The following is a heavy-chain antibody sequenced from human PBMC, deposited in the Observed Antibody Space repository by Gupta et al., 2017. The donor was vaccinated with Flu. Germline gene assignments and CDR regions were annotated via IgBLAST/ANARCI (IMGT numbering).Heavy chain of an antibody. CDR2: IYYSGST. CDR3: ARDWVGSSSWYEDYYYGMDV. V-gene: IGHV4-31*02. Sequence: GLEWIGYIYYSGSTYYNPSLKSRVTISVDTSKNQFSLKLSSVTAADTAVYYCARDWVGSSSWYEDYYYGMDVWGQGTTVTVSS. J-gene: IGHJ6*02. D-gene: IGHD6-13*01.